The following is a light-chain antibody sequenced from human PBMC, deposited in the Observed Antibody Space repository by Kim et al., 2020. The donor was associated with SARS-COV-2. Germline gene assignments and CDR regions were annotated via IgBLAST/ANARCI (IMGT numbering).Light chain of an antibody. CDR3: HQYNDWPPGDT. V-gene: IGKV3-15*01. Sequence: EIVMTQSPGTLSVSPGERVTLSCRASQSVGTNLAWYQHKPGQPPRLLIYGASTRAPGVPGRFSGTGSGTDFTLTVSSLQSEDFAVYYCHQYNDWPPGDTFGQGTKLEIK. CDR1: QSVGTN. J-gene: IGKJ2*01. CDR2: GAS.